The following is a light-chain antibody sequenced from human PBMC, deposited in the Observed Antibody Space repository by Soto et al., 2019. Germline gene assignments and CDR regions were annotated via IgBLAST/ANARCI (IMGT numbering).Light chain of an antibody. J-gene: IGLJ2*01. CDR1: KLGDKY. CDR2: QDS. V-gene: IGLV3-1*01. CDR3: QAWDSSTASVV. Sequence: SYELTQPPSVSVSPGQTASITCSGAKLGDKYACWYQQRPGQATVLVIYQDSKRPTGIPERFSGSNSGNTATLTISGTQAMDEADYYCQAWDSSTASVVFGGGTTLTVL.